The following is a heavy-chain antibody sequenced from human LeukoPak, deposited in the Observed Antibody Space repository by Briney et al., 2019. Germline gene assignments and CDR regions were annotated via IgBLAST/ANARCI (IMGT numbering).Heavy chain of an antibody. D-gene: IGHD2-2*02. CDR2: INWNGGST. CDR3: ARDLQYCSSTSCYTSDY. J-gene: IGHJ4*02. Sequence: GGSLRLSCAASGFTFDDYGMSWVRQAPGKGLEWVSGINWNGGSTGYADSVKGRFTISRDNAKNSLYLQMNRLRAEDTALYYCARDLQYCSSTSCYTSDYWGQGTLVTVSS. CDR1: GFTFDDYG. V-gene: IGHV3-20*04.